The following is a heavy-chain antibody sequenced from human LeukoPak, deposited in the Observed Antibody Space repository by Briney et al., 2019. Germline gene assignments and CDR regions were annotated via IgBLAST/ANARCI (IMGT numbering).Heavy chain of an antibody. J-gene: IGHJ4*02. CDR3: ARQKRRAAGLPLDY. CDR1: GGSFSGYY. D-gene: IGHD6-13*01. Sequence: SETLSLTCAVYGGSFSGYYWSWIRQPPGKGLEWIGEANHSGSTNYNPSLKSRVTISVDTSKNQSSLRLSSVTAADTAVYYCARQKRRAAGLPLDYWGQGTLVTVSS. CDR2: ANHSGST. V-gene: IGHV4-34*01.